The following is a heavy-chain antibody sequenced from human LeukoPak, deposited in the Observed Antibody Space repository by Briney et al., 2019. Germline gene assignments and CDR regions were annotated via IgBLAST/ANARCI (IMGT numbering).Heavy chain of an antibody. CDR3: ALNFDY. CDR2: IYASGST. J-gene: IGHJ4*02. V-gene: IGHV4-39*05. Sequence: SETPSLTCTFSGGSISSSSYSWGWIRQPPGKGLEWIGHIYASGSTNYNPSLKSRVTISVDTSKNQFSLKLNSVTAADTAVYFCALNFDYWGQGTLVTVSS. CDR1: GGSISSSSYS.